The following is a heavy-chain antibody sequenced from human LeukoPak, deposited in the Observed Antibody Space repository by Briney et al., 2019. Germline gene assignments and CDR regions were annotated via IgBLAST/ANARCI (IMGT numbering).Heavy chain of an antibody. Sequence: GASVKVSCKASGYTFTGYYLHWVRQAPGQGLEWMGWISPKSGGANYAQKFQGRVTMTRDTSISTAYMDLSRLKSDDTAVYYCARAGPELGIGYWGQGTLVTVSS. J-gene: IGHJ4*02. V-gene: IGHV1-2*02. CDR3: ARAGPELGIGY. CDR2: ISPKSGGA. CDR1: GYTFTGYY. D-gene: IGHD7-27*01.